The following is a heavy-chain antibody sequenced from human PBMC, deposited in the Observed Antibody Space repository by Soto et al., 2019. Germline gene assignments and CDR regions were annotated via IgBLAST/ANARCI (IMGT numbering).Heavy chain of an antibody. CDR1: GFSFSSYG. CDR3: ATGGLAY. D-gene: IGHD3-10*01. J-gene: IGHJ4*02. CDR2: ILNDGSNK. V-gene: IGHV3-30*03. Sequence: GGSLRLSCAASGFSFSSYGMHWVRQAPGKGLDWVALILNDGSNKYYADSVKGRFTISRDNSKNTLYLQMNSLRPDDTAVYYCATGGLAYWGQGTLVTVSS.